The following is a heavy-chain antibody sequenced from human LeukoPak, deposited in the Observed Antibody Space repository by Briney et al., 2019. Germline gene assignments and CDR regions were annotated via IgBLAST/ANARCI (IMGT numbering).Heavy chain of an antibody. Sequence: GGSLRLSCAASGFTFSSYAMMWVRQAPGKGLEWVSTVSGGGGGTYYADSVKGRFTISRDNSKDTLYLQMNSLRGEDTAVYYCAKGAAAGQVDWFDPWGQGTLVTVSP. CDR2: VSGGGGGT. CDR3: AKGAAAGQVDWFDP. J-gene: IGHJ5*02. V-gene: IGHV3-23*01. CDR1: GFTFSSYA. D-gene: IGHD6-13*01.